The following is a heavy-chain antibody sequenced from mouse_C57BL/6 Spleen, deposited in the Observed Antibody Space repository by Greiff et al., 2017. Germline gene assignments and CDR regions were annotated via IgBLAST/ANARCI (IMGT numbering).Heavy chain of an antibody. CDR3: ARSYDYDVDY. V-gene: IGHV1-64*01. Sequence: QVQLKESGAELVKPGASVKLSCKASGYTFTSYWMHWVKQRPGQGLEWIGMIHPNSGSTNYNEKFKSKATLTVDKSSSTAYMQLSSLTSEDSAVYYCARSYDYDVDYWGQGTTLTVSS. CDR2: IHPNSGST. J-gene: IGHJ2*01. CDR1: GYTFTSYW. D-gene: IGHD2-4*01.